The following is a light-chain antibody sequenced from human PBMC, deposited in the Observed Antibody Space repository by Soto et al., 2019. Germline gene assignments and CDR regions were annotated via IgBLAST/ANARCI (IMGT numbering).Light chain of an antibody. CDR2: DDD. CDR1: NIGSKP. Sequence: SYVLTQPPSVSAAPGQTARVTCGGDNIGSKPVHWYQQRPGQAPVLVVYDDDDRPSGVPERISGSNSGNTAALTISRVEAGDEADYYCQVWDSSSDSYVFGTGTKVTVL. CDR3: QVWDSSSDSYV. J-gene: IGLJ1*01. V-gene: IGLV3-21*02.